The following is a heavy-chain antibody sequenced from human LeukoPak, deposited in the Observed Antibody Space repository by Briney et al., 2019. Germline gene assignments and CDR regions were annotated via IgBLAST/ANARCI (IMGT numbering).Heavy chain of an antibody. CDR1: GGSISSGSYY. J-gene: IGHJ5*02. CDR3: ARERVWRYCGGDSCGWFDP. V-gene: IGHV4-61*02. Sequence: PSQTLSLTCTVSGGSISSGSYYWSWIRQPAGKGLEWIGRIYTSGSTNYNPSLKSRVTISVDTSKNQFSLKLSSVTAADTAVYYCARERVWRYCGGDSCGWFDPWGQGTLVTVSS. D-gene: IGHD2-21*02. CDR2: IYTSGST.